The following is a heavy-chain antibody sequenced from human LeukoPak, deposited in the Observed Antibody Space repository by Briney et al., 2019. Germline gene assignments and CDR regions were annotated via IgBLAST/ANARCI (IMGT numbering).Heavy chain of an antibody. CDR3: ATDPSWYSSGWYSFDY. Sequence: GASVKVSCKVSGYTLTELSMHWARQAPGKGLEWMGGFDPEDGETIYAQKFQGRVTMTEDTSTDTAYMELSSLRSEDTAVYYCATDPSWYSSGWYSFDYWGQGTLVTVSS. V-gene: IGHV1-24*01. CDR1: GYTLTELS. D-gene: IGHD6-19*01. CDR2: FDPEDGET. J-gene: IGHJ4*02.